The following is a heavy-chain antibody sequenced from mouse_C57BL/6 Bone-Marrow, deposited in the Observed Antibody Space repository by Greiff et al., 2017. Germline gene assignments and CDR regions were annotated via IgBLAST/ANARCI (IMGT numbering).Heavy chain of an antibody. J-gene: IGHJ4*01. V-gene: IGHV1-63*01. CDR1: GYTFTNYW. Sequence: QVQLKESGAALVRPGTSVKMSCKASGYTFTNYWIGWAKQRPGHGLEWIGDIYPGGGYTNYNEKFKGKATLTADKSSSTAYMQFSSLTSEDSAIYYCARWYYGSSYDYAMDYWGQGTSVTVSS. CDR2: IYPGGGYT. D-gene: IGHD1-1*01. CDR3: ARWYYGSSYDYAMDY.